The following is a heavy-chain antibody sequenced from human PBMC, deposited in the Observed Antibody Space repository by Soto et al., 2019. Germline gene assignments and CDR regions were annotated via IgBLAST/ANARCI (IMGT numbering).Heavy chain of an antibody. V-gene: IGHV4-59*12. D-gene: IGHD6-19*01. CDR1: CGSINSYY. J-gene: IGHJ4*01. CDR2: IHSTGTT. CDR3: ARGAQWLWKVDH. Sequence: QVQLQESGPGLVRPSETLSLTCTVSCGSINSYYWSWIRQPPGKRLEWIASIHSTGTTYYNPSLKSRLTMSVDASKNQFSLHLTSVTAADTAVYYCARGAQWLWKVDHWCHGTLVAVSS.